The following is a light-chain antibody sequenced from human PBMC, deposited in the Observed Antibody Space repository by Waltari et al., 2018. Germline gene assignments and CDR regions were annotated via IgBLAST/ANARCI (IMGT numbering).Light chain of an antibody. CDR2: KSS. CDR1: QSIRKW. V-gene: IGKV1-5*03. J-gene: IGKJ4*01. CDR3: QQYNSYSLLS. Sequence: DIQMTQSPSTLSASVGDRVIFSCRASQSIRKWLAWYQQKPGKAPKLLIYKSSTVESGVPSRVSGSGSGTEFTLTISSLQPEDFATYYCQQYNSYSLLSFGGGTKVEIK.